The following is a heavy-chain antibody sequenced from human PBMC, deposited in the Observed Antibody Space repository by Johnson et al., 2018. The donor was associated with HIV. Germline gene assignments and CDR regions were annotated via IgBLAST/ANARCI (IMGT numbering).Heavy chain of an antibody. CDR3: ANSRGYGDAFDI. J-gene: IGHJ3*02. Sequence: VQVVESGGGLVQPGGSLRLSCAASGFTFSSYAMHWVRQAPGKGLEWVAVISYDGSNKYYADSVKGRFTISRDNSKNRLYLQMNSLRAEDTAVYYCANSRGYGDAFDIWGQGTMVTVSS. D-gene: IGHD5-18*01. CDR1: GFTFSSYA. V-gene: IGHV3-30-3*01. CDR2: ISYDGSNK.